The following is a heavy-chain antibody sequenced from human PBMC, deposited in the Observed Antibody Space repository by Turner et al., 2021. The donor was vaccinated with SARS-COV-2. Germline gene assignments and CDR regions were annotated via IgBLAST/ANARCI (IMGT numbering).Heavy chain of an antibody. CDR2: INPGGDTT. Sequence: QVQLVQSGAEMKKPGASVKVSCKASGYTFTSYYMHWVRQAPGQGLEWMGIINPGGDTTSYAQKFQGRVTMTRDTSTSTLYMELNSLRSEDTAVYYCARVGGAFDIWGQGTMVTVSS. CDR3: ARVGGAFDI. J-gene: IGHJ3*02. CDR1: GYTFTSYY. V-gene: IGHV1-46*01.